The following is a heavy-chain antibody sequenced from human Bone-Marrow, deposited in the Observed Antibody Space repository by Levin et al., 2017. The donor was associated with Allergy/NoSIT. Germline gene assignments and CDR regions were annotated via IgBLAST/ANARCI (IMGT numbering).Heavy chain of an antibody. D-gene: IGHD2-15*01. CDR1: GFTFSSYS. V-gene: IGHV3-21*01. J-gene: IGHJ6*03. CDR3: ARVSSGGSCHTYYYYYYMDG. Sequence: GGSLRLSCAASGFTFSSYSMNWVRQAPGKGLEWVSSISSSSSYIYYADSVKGRFTISRDNAKNSLYLQMNSLRAEDTAVYYCARVSSGGSCHTYYYYYYMDGWGKGTTVTVSS. CDR2: ISSSSSYI.